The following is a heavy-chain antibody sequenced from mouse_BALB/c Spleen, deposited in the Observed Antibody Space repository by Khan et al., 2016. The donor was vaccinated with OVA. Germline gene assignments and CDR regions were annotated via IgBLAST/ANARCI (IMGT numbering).Heavy chain of an antibody. V-gene: IGHV1-7*01. D-gene: IGHD2-3*01. CDR1: GYTFTSYW. J-gene: IGHJ3*01. CDR2: VNPITGYT. CDR3: ARAGGYDGYYAWFAY. Sequence: QVQLQQSGAELAKPGASVKMSCKASGYTFTSYWMHWVKQRPGQGLEWIGYVNPITGYTDYNQMFKDKATLTADKSYSTAYMQLTRLTSEDSAVYFCARAGGYDGYYAWFAYLGQGTLVTVSA.